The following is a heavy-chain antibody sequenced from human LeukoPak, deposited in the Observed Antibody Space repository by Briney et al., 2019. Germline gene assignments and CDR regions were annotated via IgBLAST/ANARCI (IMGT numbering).Heavy chain of an antibody. V-gene: IGHV4-34*01. CDR2: INHSGST. J-gene: IGHJ4*02. D-gene: IGHD6-13*01. CDR1: GGSFSGYY. Sequence: SETLFLTCAVYGGSFSGYYWSWIRQPPGKGLEWIGEINHSGSTNYNPSLKSRVTISVDTSKNQFSLKLSSVTAADTAVYYCARGIGGEQQLVLGREVILDYWGQGTLVTVSS. CDR3: ARGIGGEQQLVLGREVILDY.